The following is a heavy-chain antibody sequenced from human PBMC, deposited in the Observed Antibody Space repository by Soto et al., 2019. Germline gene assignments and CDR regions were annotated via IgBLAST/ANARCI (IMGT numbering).Heavy chain of an antibody. CDR3: ARAPGHYYYGMDV. J-gene: IGHJ6*02. CDR1: GGTFSSYA. D-gene: IGHD7-27*01. V-gene: IGHV1-69*13. Sequence: GASVKVSFKASGGTFSSYAISWVRQAPGQGLEWMGGIIPIFGTANYAQKFQGRVTITADESTSTAYMELSSLRSEDTAVYYCARAPGHYYYGMDVWGQGTTVTVSS. CDR2: IIPIFGTA.